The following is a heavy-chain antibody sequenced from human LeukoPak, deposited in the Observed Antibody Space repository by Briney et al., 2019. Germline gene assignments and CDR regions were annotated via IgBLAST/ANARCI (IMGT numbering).Heavy chain of an antibody. Sequence: PGGSLRLSCAASGFTLSSFKMTWVRQAPGKGLEWVASISPSSSYISYADSLKGRVTVSRDNAKNSVFLQTSSLRAEDTAVYFCARDLTGGEYFDSWGQGTLVSVSS. CDR3: ARDLTGGEYFDS. CDR1: GFTLSSFK. J-gene: IGHJ4*02. CDR2: ISPSSSYI. D-gene: IGHD3-16*01. V-gene: IGHV3-21*01.